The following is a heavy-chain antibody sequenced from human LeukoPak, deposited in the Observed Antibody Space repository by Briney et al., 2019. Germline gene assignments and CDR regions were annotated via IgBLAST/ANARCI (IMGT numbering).Heavy chain of an antibody. CDR2: ISFDASTT. CDR1: GFTFSSYS. D-gene: IGHD5-24*01. J-gene: IGHJ4*02. V-gene: IGHV3-30*04. Sequence: TGGSLRLSCAASGFTFSSYSVHWVRQTPGKGLEWVAVISFDASTTYYADSVKGRFTISRDNSKNTLYLQMNSLRGEDTAVYYCARGMMASLDYFDYWGQGTLVTVSS. CDR3: ARGMMASLDYFDY.